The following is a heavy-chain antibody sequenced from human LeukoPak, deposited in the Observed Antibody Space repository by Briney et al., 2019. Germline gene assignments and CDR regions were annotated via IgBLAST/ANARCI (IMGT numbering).Heavy chain of an antibody. J-gene: IGHJ3*01. D-gene: IGHD3-10*01. V-gene: IGHV3-30*02. Sequence: GGSLRLSCAASGFTFTDHVMHWVRQAPGKGLEWVALIWYDAGRRYFADSVKGRFTISRDNSKNTLFLQMNSLRAEDTAVYYCAREGSGDFNLWGQGTMVTVSP. CDR3: AREGSGDFNL. CDR2: IWYDAGRR. CDR1: GFTFTDHV.